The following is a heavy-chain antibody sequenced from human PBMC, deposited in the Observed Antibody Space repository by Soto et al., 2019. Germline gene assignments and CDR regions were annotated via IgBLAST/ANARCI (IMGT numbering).Heavy chain of an antibody. CDR3: ARSSGGNFGIIIEGSNWFDP. CDR2: INPHGGST. D-gene: IGHD3-3*01. V-gene: IGHV1-46*01. J-gene: IGHJ5*02. Sequence: ASVKVSCKAPGDTFTSYYLNWVRRAPGQGLEWMGVINPHGGSTKYAQKFQGRITMTRDTSRSTVYMELSSLRSDDTAIYYCARSSGGNFGIIIEGSNWFDPWGQGTLVTVSS. CDR1: GDTFTSYY.